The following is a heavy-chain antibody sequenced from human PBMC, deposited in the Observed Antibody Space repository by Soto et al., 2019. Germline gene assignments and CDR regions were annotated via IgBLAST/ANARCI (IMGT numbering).Heavy chain of an antibody. CDR1: GGTFSSYA. CDR3: ARGGDIVATIYYYYGMDV. D-gene: IGHD5-12*01. CDR2: IIPIFGTA. V-gene: IGHV1-69*12. Sequence: QVQLVQSGAEVKKPGSSVKVSCKASGGTFSSYAISWVRQAPGQGLEWMGGIIPIFGTANYAQKFQGRVTITADESTRTXXMELRSRRSEDTAVYYCARGGDIVATIYYYYGMDVWGQGTTVTVSS. J-gene: IGHJ6*02.